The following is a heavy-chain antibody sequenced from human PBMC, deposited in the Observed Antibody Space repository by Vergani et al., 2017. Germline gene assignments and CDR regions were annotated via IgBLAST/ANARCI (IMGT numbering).Heavy chain of an antibody. D-gene: IGHD5-18*01. V-gene: IGHV3-23*01. CDR2: ISASGGTT. CDR1: GFPFNIYA. Sequence: EVQLLESGGGLVQPGGSLRLSCAASGFPFNIYAMSWVRQAPGKGLEWVSTISASGGTTYYADSVKGRFTVSRDNSKSTLYLQMNSLRAEDTAVYYCAKDTAMVSDPFDYWGQGTLVTVSS. CDR3: AKDTAMVSDPFDY. J-gene: IGHJ4*02.